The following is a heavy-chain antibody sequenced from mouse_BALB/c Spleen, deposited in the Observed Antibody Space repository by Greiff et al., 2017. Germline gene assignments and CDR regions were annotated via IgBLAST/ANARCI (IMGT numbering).Heavy chain of an antibody. CDR2: ISSGGST. D-gene: IGHD1-1*01. CDR1: GFTFSSYA. J-gene: IGHJ2*01. CDR3: ARGTYYGSRGYYFDY. V-gene: IGHV5-6-5*01. Sequence: EVQLQESGGGLVKPGGSLKLSCAASGFTFSSYAMSWVRQTPEKRLEWVASISSGGSTYYPDSVKGRFTISRDNARNILYLQMSSLRSEDTAMYYCARGTYYGSRGYYFDYWGQGTTLTVSS.